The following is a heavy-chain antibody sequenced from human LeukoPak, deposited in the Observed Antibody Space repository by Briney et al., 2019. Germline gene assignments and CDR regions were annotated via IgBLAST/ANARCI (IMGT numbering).Heavy chain of an antibody. CDR2: ISSSSSTI. CDR1: GLTVSSNY. D-gene: IGHD1-26*01. Sequence: PGGSLRLTCAASGLTVSSNYMSWVRQAPGKGLEWVSYISSSSSTIYYADSVKGRFTISRDNAKNSLYLQMNSLRDEDTAVYYCTRDQGYSAGFYGAQAWGQGTLVTVSS. V-gene: IGHV3-48*02. J-gene: IGHJ1*01. CDR3: TRDQGYSAGFYGAQA.